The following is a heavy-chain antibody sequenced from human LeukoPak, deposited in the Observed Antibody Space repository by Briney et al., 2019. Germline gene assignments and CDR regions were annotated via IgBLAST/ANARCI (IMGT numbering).Heavy chain of an antibody. CDR2: INPSGGST. CDR1: GGTFSSYA. J-gene: IGHJ4*02. Sequence: ASVKVSCKASGGTFSSYAIGWVRQAPGQGLEWMGIINPSGGSTRYAQKFQGRVTMTRDMSTSTVYMELSSLRSEDTAVYYCARARGIADYFDYWGQGTLVTVSS. CDR3: ARARGIADYFDY. D-gene: IGHD6-13*01. V-gene: IGHV1-46*01.